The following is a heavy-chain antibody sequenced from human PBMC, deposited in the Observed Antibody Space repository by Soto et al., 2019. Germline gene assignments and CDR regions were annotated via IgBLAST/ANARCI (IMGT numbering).Heavy chain of an antibody. CDR3: AREPQLPDMVTSVVS. CDR2: TWHDGSNK. D-gene: IGHD2-21*02. V-gene: IGHV3-33*01. J-gene: IGHJ4*02. CDR1: GFTFSNYA. Sequence: QVQLVESGGGVVQPGRSLRLSCTASGFTFSNYAMHWVRQAPGKGLEWVAVTWHDGSNKYYADSVRGRFSISRDNSENTLYLQMNSLRAEDTGVYYCAREPQLPDMVTSVVSWGPGTLVTVS.